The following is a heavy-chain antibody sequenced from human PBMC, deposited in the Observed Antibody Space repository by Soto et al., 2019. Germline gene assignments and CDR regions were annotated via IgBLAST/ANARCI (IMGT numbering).Heavy chain of an antibody. Sequence: ASVKVSYKASGYTFTSYCMHWVRQAPGQGLEWMGIINPSGGSTSYAQKFQGRVTMTRGTSTSTVYMELSSLRSEDTAVYYCARDLYSNYDYYYYYGMDVWGQGTTVTVSS. CDR3: ARDLYSNYDYYYYYGMDV. CDR2: INPSGGST. D-gene: IGHD4-4*01. CDR1: GYTFTSYC. J-gene: IGHJ6*02. V-gene: IGHV1-46*01.